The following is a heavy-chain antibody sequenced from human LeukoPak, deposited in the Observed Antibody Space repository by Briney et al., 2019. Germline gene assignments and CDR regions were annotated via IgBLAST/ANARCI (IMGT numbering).Heavy chain of an antibody. CDR3: ARHRSSGDDY. Sequence: PSETLSLTCTVSGGSISSSSYYWGWIRQPPGKGLEWIGTIYYSGSTYYNPSLKSRVTISVDTSKNQFSLKLSSVTAADTAVYYCARHRSSGDDYWGQGTLVTVSS. CDR2: IYYSGST. D-gene: IGHD6-25*01. CDR1: GGSISSSSYY. J-gene: IGHJ4*02. V-gene: IGHV4-39*01.